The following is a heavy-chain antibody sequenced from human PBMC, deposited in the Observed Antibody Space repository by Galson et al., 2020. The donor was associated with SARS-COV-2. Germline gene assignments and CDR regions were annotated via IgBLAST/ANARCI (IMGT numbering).Heavy chain of an antibody. CDR3: ARGHRGVVPSPVLGLGPYYSYYYMDV. CDR1: GGSFSPYS. CDR2: IKVDVNP. Sequence: SETLSLTFAVYGGSFSPYSWSWIRQLPGKGLEWIGEIKVDVNPNYSPSLRSRVTVSVDPSKNQFSLRLRSVTAADTALYYCARGHRGVVPSPVLGLGPYYSYYYMDVWAKGTTVTVSS. V-gene: IGHV4-34*01. D-gene: IGHD3-10*01. J-gene: IGHJ6*03.